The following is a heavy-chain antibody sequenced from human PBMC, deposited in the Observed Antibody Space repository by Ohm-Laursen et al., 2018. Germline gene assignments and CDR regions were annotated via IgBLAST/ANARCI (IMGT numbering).Heavy chain of an antibody. Sequence: SLRLSCAASGSTFSSYAMNWVRQAPGKGLEWVSGISGSGSRTYYADSVKGRFTISRDNSKNTVHLQMNSLRAEDTAVYYCAKVYYCSGGSCYSWELTNGFDIWGQGTMVTVSS. V-gene: IGHV3-23*01. CDR1: GSTFSSYA. CDR3: AKVYYCSGGSCYSWELTNGFDI. D-gene: IGHD2-15*01. CDR2: ISGSGSRT. J-gene: IGHJ3*02.